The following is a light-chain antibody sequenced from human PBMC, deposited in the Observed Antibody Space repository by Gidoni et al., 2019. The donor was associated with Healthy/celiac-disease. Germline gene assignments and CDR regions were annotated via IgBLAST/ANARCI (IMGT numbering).Light chain of an antibody. J-gene: IGKJ2*01. CDR2: DAS. Sequence: DIQMTQSPSSLSASVGDRVTITCQASQDISNYLNWYQQKPGKAPKLLIYDASNLETGVPARFSGSGSETDFTFTISSLQPEDIATYYCRQYDNLPYTFGQGTKLDIK. CDR1: QDISNY. CDR3: RQYDNLPYT. V-gene: IGKV1-33*01.